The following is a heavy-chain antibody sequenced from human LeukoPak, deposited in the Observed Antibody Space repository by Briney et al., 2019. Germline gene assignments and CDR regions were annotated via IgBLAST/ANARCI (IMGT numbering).Heavy chain of an antibody. J-gene: IGHJ4*02. CDR1: GDSISGKTYS. CDR3: VRYRSGSNRFDY. Sequence: SETLSQTFTVSGDSISGKTYSWGWVRQPPGKGLEWIGYMYYSENTYYNPSLKSRVTISVDTSRIQFSLKLSSVTAADTAVYYCVRYRSGSNRFDYWGQGSLVSVSS. CDR2: MYYSENT. D-gene: IGHD6-19*01. V-gene: IGHV4-39*01.